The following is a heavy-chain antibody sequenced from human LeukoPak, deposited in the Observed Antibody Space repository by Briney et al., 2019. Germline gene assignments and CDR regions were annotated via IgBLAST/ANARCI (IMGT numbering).Heavy chain of an antibody. Sequence: PGGSLRLSCAASGFTFSSYSMNWVRQAPGKGLEWVSSISSSSYIYYADSVKGRFTISRDNAKNSLYLQMNSLRAEDTAVYYCARDKVVVAATDALDIWGQGTMVTVSS. V-gene: IGHV3-21*01. CDR2: ISSSSYI. CDR1: GFTFSSYS. CDR3: ARDKVVVAATDALDI. J-gene: IGHJ3*02. D-gene: IGHD2-15*01.